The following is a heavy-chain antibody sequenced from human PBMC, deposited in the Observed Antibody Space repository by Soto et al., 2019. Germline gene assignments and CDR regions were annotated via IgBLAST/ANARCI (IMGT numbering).Heavy chain of an antibody. CDR3: GRATGS. CDR2: VYKNGRT. Sequence: PSETLSLTCTVSGDSVNSGDYYWAWIRQSPGKGLEWIASVYKNGRTTYSPSLNSRVTMSVDTSQNHFSLRLTSVTDADTGVYYCGRATGSWGQGTLVTVSS. J-gene: IGHJ5*02. CDR1: GDSVNSGDYY. V-gene: IGHV4-39*02. D-gene: IGHD1-1*01.